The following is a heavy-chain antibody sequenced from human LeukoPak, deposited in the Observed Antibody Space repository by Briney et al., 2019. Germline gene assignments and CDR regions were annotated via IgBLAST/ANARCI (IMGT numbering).Heavy chain of an antibody. Sequence: GGSLRLSCAASGFTFSNYAMSWVRQAPGKGLEWVSGISGSDGSTYYADSVKGRFTISRDNSKNTLYLQMNSLRAEATAVYYCARAGNIRFDYWGQGTLVPVSS. D-gene: IGHD2/OR15-2a*01. J-gene: IGHJ4*02. CDR2: ISGSDGST. CDR1: GFTFSNYA. CDR3: ARAGNIRFDY. V-gene: IGHV3-23*01.